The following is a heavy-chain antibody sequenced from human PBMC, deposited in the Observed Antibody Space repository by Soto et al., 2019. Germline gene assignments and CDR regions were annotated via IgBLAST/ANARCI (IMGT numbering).Heavy chain of an antibody. J-gene: IGHJ6*03. V-gene: IGHV4-39*01. D-gene: IGHD2-2*01. CDR1: GGSISSSSYY. Sequence: QLQLQESGPGLVKPSETLSLTCTVSGGSISSSSYYWGWIRQPPGKGLEWIGSIYYSGSTYYNPSLKSRVTISVDTSKNQFSLKLSSVTAADTAVYYCARQVVPAAIGYYYYYMDVWGKGTTVTVSS. CDR2: IYYSGST. CDR3: ARQVVPAAIGYYYYYMDV.